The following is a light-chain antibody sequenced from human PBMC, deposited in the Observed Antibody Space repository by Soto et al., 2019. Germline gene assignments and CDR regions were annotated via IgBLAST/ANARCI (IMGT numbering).Light chain of an antibody. CDR3: SSYTSSSTLV. Sequence: QSALTQPASVSGSPGQSITISCTGTSSDVGGYNYVSWYQQHPGTAPKLMIYDVSNRPSGVSYRFSGSKSGNTASLTISGLQAEDGSDYYCSSYTSSSTLVFGGGTKLTVL. V-gene: IGLV2-14*01. J-gene: IGLJ2*01. CDR1: SSDVGGYNY. CDR2: DVS.